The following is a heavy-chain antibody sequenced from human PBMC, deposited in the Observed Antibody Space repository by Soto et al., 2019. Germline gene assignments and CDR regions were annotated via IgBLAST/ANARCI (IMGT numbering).Heavy chain of an antibody. CDR1: GYSINSGYY. J-gene: IGHJ6*02. V-gene: IGHV4-38-2*01. CDR2: IYHSGTT. Sequence: SETLSLTCVVSGYSINSGYYWDWIRQPPGKGLEWIGNIYHSGTTYYNPSLKSRVTISVDTSKNQFSLSLSSVTAADTAVYYWARRGGGPIPWGADGMDVWGQGTKVTVSS. D-gene: IGHD3-16*01. CDR3: ARRGGGPIPWGADGMDV.